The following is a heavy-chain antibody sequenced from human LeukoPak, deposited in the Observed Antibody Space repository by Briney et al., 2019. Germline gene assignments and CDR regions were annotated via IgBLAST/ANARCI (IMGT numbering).Heavy chain of an antibody. J-gene: IGHJ3*02. Sequence: GSLRLSCAASGFTFSSYAMSWVRQAPGKGLEWVSAISGSGGSTYYADSVKGRFTISRDNSKNTLYLQMNSLRAEDTAVYYCAKDREGSSGWYTDAFDIWGQGTMVTVSS. D-gene: IGHD6-19*01. CDR3: AKDREGSSGWYTDAFDI. V-gene: IGHV3-23*01. CDR2: ISGSGGST. CDR1: GFTFSSYA.